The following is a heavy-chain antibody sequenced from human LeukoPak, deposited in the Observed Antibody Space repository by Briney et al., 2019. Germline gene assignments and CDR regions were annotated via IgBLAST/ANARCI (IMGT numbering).Heavy chain of an antibody. V-gene: IGHV4-59*01. CDR3: ASGRRPYSFDY. CDR1: GGSIRSYY. CDR2: MYYSGST. Sequence: PSETLSLTCTVSGGSIRSYYWSWIRQPPGKGLEWIGYMYYSGSTNYNPSLKSRVTISVDTSKNQFSLKLNSVTAADSAVYYCASGRRPYSFDYWGQGTLVTVSS. J-gene: IGHJ4*02.